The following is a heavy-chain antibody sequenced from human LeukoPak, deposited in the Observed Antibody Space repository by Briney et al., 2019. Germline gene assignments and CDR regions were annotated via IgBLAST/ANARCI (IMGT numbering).Heavy chain of an antibody. CDR2: VYPAGSII. CDR1: EYDFANYW. V-gene: IGHV5-51*01. D-gene: IGHD2/OR15-2a*01. J-gene: IGHJ5*02. CDR3: ARRRYFDTYLDP. Sequence: GESLKISCKGPEYDFANYWIGWVRQMPGRGLEGMGMVYPAGSIIPYSPSFQGQVPISVDRSVSTAYLQRTSLKASDSAMYFCARRRYFDTYLDPWGQGTLVTVSS.